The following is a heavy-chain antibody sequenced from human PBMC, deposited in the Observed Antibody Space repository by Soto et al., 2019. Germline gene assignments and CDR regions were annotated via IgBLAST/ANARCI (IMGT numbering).Heavy chain of an antibody. D-gene: IGHD3-10*01. J-gene: IGHJ4*02. CDR2: ISYDGINK. CDR1: GFTFSSYA. CDR3: ARDPLGRYYGSGSSYFDY. V-gene: IGHV3-30-3*01. Sequence: QVQLVESGGGVVQPGRSLRLSCAASGFTFSSYAMHWVRQAPGKGLEWVAVISYDGINKYYADSVKGRFTISRDNSKNTLYLQINSLRAEDTAVYYCARDPLGRYYGSGSSYFDYWGQGTLVTVSS.